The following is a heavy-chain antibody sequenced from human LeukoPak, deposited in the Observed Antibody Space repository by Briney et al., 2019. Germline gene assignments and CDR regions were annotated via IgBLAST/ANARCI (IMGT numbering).Heavy chain of an antibody. Sequence: GGSLRLSCAASGFTFGGYAMSWVRQAPGEGLELVSLISGSGDAYDTDSVQGRLTISRDNCKNTPYLQVNSLRAEATAVYYCVKDGHYPDNSGYYYEDSWGQGTLVTVSS. CDR1: GFTFGGYA. J-gene: IGHJ4*02. V-gene: IGHV3-23*01. CDR3: VKDGHYPDNSGYYYEDS. D-gene: IGHD3-22*01. CDR2: ISGSGDA.